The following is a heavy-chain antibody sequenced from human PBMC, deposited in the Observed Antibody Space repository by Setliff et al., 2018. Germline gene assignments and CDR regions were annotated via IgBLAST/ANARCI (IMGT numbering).Heavy chain of an antibody. CDR3: ARAYGGGHDY. J-gene: IGHJ4*02. V-gene: IGHV4-4*02. Sequence: TLSLTCAASGGSISSIYWWSWVRQPPGKGLEWIGEINHSGSTNYNPSLKSRVTISVDKSKNQFSLRLTSVTAADTAVYYCARAYGGGHDYWGQGTLVTVSS. D-gene: IGHD4-17*01. CDR1: GGSISSIYW. CDR2: INHSGST.